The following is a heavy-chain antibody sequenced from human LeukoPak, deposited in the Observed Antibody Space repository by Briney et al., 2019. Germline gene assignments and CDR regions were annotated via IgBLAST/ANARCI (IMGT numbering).Heavy chain of an antibody. CDR2: ISDIGRI. J-gene: IGHJ4*02. Sequence: PSETLSLTCTVSGGSISIYYWSWIRQPPGKGLEWIAYISDIGRINYNPSLESRVTISLDTSKNQFSLKLSSVTAADTAVYYCAGHLPRNTVAFWGQGTLVTISS. CDR3: AGHLPRNTVAF. CDR1: GGSISIYY. D-gene: IGHD2/OR15-2a*01. V-gene: IGHV4-59*08.